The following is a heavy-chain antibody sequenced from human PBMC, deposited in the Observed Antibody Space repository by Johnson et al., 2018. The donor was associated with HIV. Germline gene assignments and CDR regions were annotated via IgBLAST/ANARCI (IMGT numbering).Heavy chain of an antibody. Sequence: VQLVESGGGLVQPGRSLRLSCAASGFTFDDYAMHWVRQAPGKGLEWVSGISWNSDSIGYADSVKGRFTISRDNAKNSLYLQMNSLRPEETALYYCAKDKSTEWLLLRSPWSGFDIWGKGQWSPSLQ. V-gene: IGHV3-9*01. CDR3: AKDKSTEWLLLRSPWSGFDI. CDR2: ISWNSDSI. D-gene: IGHD3-22*01. J-gene: IGHJ3*02. CDR1: GFTFDDYA.